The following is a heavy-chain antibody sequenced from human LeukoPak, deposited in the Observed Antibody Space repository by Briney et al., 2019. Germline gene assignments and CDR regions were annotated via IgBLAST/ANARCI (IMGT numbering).Heavy chain of an antibody. D-gene: IGHD1-26*01. CDR3: ANGLAASGNFLLRDYYYFIDV. CDR2: INGDGAAT. V-gene: IGHV3-23*01. CDR1: GFTFSSYA. Sequence: GGSLRLSCAASGFTFSSYAMSWVRQAPGKGLEWVSTINGDGAATYYADSFKGRFLISRDDSKSTVYLRMNKLRVEDSGLYYCANGLAASGNFLLRDYYYFIDVWGKGTTVIVS. J-gene: IGHJ6*03.